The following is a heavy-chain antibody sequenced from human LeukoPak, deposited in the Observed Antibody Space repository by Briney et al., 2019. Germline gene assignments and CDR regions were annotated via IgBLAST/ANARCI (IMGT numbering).Heavy chain of an antibody. V-gene: IGHV3-74*01. Sequence: GGSPRLSCTASGFNITNYWMHWIRQVPGKGLLWVARVNSDGSGTTYADSVKGRFTISRDNSKNTLCLQMNSLRAEDTAVYYCARVGYTSGWYRNWGQGTLVTVSS. CDR3: ARVGYTSGWYRN. CDR2: VNSDGSGT. D-gene: IGHD6-19*01. CDR1: GFNITNYW. J-gene: IGHJ4*02.